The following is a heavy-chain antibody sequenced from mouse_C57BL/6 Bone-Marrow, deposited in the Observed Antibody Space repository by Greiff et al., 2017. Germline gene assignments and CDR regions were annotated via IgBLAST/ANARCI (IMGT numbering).Heavy chain of an antibody. CDR2: INPYNGGT. D-gene: IGHD1-1*01. CDR3: AREGKNGLLPFAY. V-gene: IGHV1-19*01. CDR1: GYTFTDYY. J-gene: IGHJ3*01. Sequence: EVKLQQSGPVLVKPGASVKMSCKASGYTFTDYYMNWVKQSHGKSLEWIGVINPYNGGTSYNQKFKGKATLTVDKSSSTAYMELNSLTSEDSAVYYCAREGKNGLLPFAYWGQGTLVTVSA.